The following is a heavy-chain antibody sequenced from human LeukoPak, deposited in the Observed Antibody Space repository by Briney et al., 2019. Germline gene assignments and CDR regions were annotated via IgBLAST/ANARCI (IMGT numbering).Heavy chain of an antibody. V-gene: IGHV1-8*01. J-gene: IGHJ4*02. Sequence: ASVKVSCKASGYTFTSYDINWVRQATGQGLEWMGWMNPNSGNTGYAQKFQGRVTMTRNTSISTAYMELSSLRSEDTAVYYCARGLFSYDFWSGYYKSSTIDYWGQGTLVTVSS. CDR3: ARGLFSYDFWSGYYKSSTIDY. D-gene: IGHD3-3*01. CDR1: GYTFTSYD. CDR2: MNPNSGNT.